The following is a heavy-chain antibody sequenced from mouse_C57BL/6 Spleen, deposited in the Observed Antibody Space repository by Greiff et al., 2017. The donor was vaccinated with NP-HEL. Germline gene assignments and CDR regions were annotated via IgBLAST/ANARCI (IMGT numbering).Heavy chain of an antibody. J-gene: IGHJ4*01. D-gene: IGHD1-1*01. V-gene: IGHV1-82*01. Sequence: VKLQQSGPELVKPGASVKISCKASGYAFSSSWMNWVKQRPGKGLEWIGRIYPGDGDTNYNGKFKGKATLTADKSSSTAYMQLSSLTSEDSAVYFCARSYYGYYAMDYWGQGTSVTVSS. CDR2: IYPGDGDT. CDR1: GYAFSSSW. CDR3: ARSYYGYYAMDY.